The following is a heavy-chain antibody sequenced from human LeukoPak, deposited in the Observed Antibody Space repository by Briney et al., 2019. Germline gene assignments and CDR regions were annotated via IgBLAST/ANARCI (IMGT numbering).Heavy chain of an antibody. CDR2: IYISGSN. CDR1: GGSISTYY. D-gene: IGHD3-3*01. CDR3: ASSTSGNWFDP. V-gene: IGHV4-4*07. J-gene: IGHJ5*02. Sequence: SETLSLTCTVSGGSISTYYWNWIRQPAGKGLERIGRIYISGSNNYNPSLESRVTMSIDTSKNPFSLKLTSVTAADTAVYYCASSTSGNWFDPWGLGTLVTVSS.